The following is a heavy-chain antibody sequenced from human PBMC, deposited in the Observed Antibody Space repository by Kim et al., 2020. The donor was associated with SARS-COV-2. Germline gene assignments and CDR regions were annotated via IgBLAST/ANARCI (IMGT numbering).Heavy chain of an antibody. V-gene: IGHV1-69*13. CDR1: GGTFSSYA. J-gene: IGHJ6*02. CDR2: IIPIFGTA. CDR3: ARDRGTSRGTYYYYGMDV. Sequence: SVKVSCKASGGTFSSYAISWVRQAPGQGLEWMGGIIPIFGTANYAQKFQGRVTITADESTSTAYMELSSLRSEDTAVYYCARDRGTSRGTYYYYGMDVWGQGTTVTVSS. D-gene: IGHD3-10*01.